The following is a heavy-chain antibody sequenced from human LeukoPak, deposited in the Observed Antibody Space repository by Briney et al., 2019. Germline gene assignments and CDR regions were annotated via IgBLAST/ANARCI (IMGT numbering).Heavy chain of an antibody. V-gene: IGHV4-61*08. D-gene: IGHD5-12*01. CDR2: IYYGGST. CDR1: GGSISSGGYY. Sequence: SETLSLTCTVSGGSISSGGYYWSWIRQPPGKGLEWIGYIYYGGSTNYNPSLKSRVTISVDKSKNQFSLKLSSVTAADTAVYYCARDSGYDDPDYFDYWGQGTLITVSS. CDR3: ARDSGYDDPDYFDY. J-gene: IGHJ4*02.